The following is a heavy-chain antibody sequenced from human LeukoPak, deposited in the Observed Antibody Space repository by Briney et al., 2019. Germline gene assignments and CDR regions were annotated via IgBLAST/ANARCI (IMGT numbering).Heavy chain of an antibody. J-gene: IGHJ4*02. CDR1: GGSISSYY. V-gene: IGHV4-59*01. Sequence: SETLSLTCTVSGGSISSYYWSWIRQPPGKGLEWIGYIYYSGSTNYNPPLKSRVTISVDTSKNQFSLKLSSVTAADTAVYYCARTPSRGNPFDYWGQGTLVTVSS. CDR2: IYYSGST. D-gene: IGHD4-23*01. CDR3: ARTPSRGNPFDY.